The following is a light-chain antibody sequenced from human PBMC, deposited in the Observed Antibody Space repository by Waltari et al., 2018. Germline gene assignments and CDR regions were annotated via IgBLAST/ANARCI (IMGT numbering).Light chain of an antibody. CDR2: DAS. CDR3: QKYGTLPAT. J-gene: IGKJ1*01. CDR1: QSVSRT. V-gene: IGKV3-20*01. Sequence: ETVLTQSPGTLSLSPGERATLSCRASQSVSRTLAWYQQKPGQAPRLLIYDASSRATGIPDRFSGSGSGTDFSLTISRLEPEDFAVYYCQKYGTLPATFGRGTKVEIK.